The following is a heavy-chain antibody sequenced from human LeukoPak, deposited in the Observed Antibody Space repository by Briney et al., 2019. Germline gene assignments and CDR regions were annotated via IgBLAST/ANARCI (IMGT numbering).Heavy chain of an antibody. Sequence: SETLSLTCTVSGGSISSYYWSWIRQPPGKGLEWIGHIYYSGSTNYNPSLKSRVTISVDTSKNQFSLKLSSVTAADTAVYYCASAYCGGDCSMAYFQHWGQGTLVTVSS. J-gene: IGHJ1*01. D-gene: IGHD2-21*02. CDR3: ASAYCGGDCSMAYFQH. V-gene: IGHV4-59*01. CDR2: IYYSGST. CDR1: GGSISSYY.